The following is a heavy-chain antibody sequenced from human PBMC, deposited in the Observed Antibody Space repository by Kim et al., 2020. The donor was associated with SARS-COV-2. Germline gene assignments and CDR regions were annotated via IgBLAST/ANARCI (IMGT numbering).Heavy chain of an antibody. J-gene: IGHJ6*02. CDR2: IYYSGST. Sequence: SETLSLTCTVSGGSISSGGYYWSWIRQHPGKGLEWIGYIYYSGSTYYNPSLKSRVTISVDTSKNQFSLKLSSVTAADTAVYYCARDLSRYYYYGMDVWGQGTTVTVSS. CDR1: GGSISSGGYY. CDR3: ARDLSRYYYYGMDV. D-gene: IGHD3-16*02. V-gene: IGHV4-31*03.